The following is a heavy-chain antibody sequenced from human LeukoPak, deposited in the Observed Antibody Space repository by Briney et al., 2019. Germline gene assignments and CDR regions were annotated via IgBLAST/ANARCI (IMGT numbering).Heavy chain of an antibody. CDR1: GFTFGDYA. CDR2: VRSKAYGGIT. D-gene: IGHD3-10*01. J-gene: IGHJ4*02. CDR3: TRVLRITMVRGVITHETSGFDY. Sequence: GGSLRLSCTASGFTFGDYAMSWVRQAPGKGLEWVGFVRSKAYGGITEYAASVTGRFTISRHDSKTIAYLQMNSLKPEDTAVYYCTRVLRITMVRGVITHETSGFDYWGQGTLVTVSS. V-gene: IGHV3-49*04.